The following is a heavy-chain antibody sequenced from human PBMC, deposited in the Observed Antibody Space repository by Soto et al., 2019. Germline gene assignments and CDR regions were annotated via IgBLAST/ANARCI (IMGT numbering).Heavy chain of an antibody. CDR1: GFTFSSYA. CDR3: ARSSGYYSFDY. J-gene: IGHJ4*02. CDR2: ISYDGSNK. V-gene: IGHV3-30-3*01. Sequence: GGSLRLSCAASGFTFSSYAMHWVRQAPGKGLEWVAVISYDGSNKYYADSVKGRFTISRDNSKNTLYLQMNSLRAEDTAVYYCARSSGYYSFDYWGQGTLVTVSS. D-gene: IGHD3-22*01.